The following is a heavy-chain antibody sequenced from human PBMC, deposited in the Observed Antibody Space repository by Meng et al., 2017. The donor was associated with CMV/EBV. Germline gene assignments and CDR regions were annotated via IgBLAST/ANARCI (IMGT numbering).Heavy chain of an antibody. CDR1: GFTFSDYY. V-gene: IGHV3-11*01. Sequence: LSLTCAASGFTFSDYYMSWIRQAPGKGLEWVSYISSSGSSIYYADSVKGRFTISRDNSKNSLYLQMNSLRAEDTAVYYCVLDSSGWYSMWGQGTLVTVSS. D-gene: IGHD6-19*01. CDR3: VLDSSGWYSM. J-gene: IGHJ4*02. CDR2: ISSSGSSI.